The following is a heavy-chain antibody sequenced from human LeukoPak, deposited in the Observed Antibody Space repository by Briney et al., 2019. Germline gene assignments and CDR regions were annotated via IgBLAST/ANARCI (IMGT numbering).Heavy chain of an antibody. D-gene: IGHD3-3*01. V-gene: IGHV1-69*13. CDR2: IIPIFGTA. CDR3: ARDGDPYYDFWSGPGWFDP. J-gene: IGHJ5*02. CDR1: GGTFSSYA. Sequence: GASVKVSCKASGGTFSSYAISWVRQAPGQGLEWMGGIIPIFGTANYAQKFQGRVTITADESTSTAYMELSSLRSEDTAVYYCARDGDPYYDFWSGPGWFDPWGQGTLVTVSS.